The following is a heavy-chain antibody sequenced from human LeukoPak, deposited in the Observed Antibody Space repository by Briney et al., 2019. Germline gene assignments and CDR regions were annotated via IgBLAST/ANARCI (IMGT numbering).Heavy chain of an antibody. J-gene: IGHJ4*02. V-gene: IGHV1-18*01. Sequence: ALVKVSCKASGYTFTSYGISWVRQAPGQGLEWMGWISAYNGNTNYAQKLQGRVTMTTDTSTSTAYMELRSLRSDDTAVYYCASVYYDFWSGYPYYFDYRGQGTLVTVSS. CDR3: ASVYYDFWSGYPYYFDY. CDR1: GYTFTSYG. CDR2: ISAYNGNT. D-gene: IGHD3-3*01.